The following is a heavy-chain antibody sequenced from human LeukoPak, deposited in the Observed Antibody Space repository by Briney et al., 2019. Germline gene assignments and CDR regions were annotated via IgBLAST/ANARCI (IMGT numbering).Heavy chain of an antibody. CDR3: ARDAWGWDNSDYYHPVNYFDY. CDR2: INPNSGGT. CDR1: GYTFIGYY. J-gene: IGHJ4*02. V-gene: IGHV1-2*02. D-gene: IGHD3-22*01. Sequence: ASVKVSCKASGYTFIGYYIHWVRQAPGQGLEWMGWINPNSGGTNYAQKFQGRVTMTRDTSTSTVYMELTGLRSEDTAVYYCARDAWGWDNSDYYHPVNYFDYWGQGTLVTVSS.